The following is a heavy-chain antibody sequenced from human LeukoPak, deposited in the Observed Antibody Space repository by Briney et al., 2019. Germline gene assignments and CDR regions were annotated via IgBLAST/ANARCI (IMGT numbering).Heavy chain of an antibody. J-gene: IGHJ4*02. Sequence: GGSLRLSCAASGFTFTTYAMSWVRQAPGKGLEWVSTIRDSGASTYYADSVKGRFTISRDNSKNTLYLQMNSLRAEDTAVYYCAKSHSVGYRGYFDYLGQGTLASVSS. CDR3: AKSHSVGYRGYFDY. CDR1: GFTFTTYA. CDR2: IRDSGAST. V-gene: IGHV3-23*01. D-gene: IGHD5-12*01.